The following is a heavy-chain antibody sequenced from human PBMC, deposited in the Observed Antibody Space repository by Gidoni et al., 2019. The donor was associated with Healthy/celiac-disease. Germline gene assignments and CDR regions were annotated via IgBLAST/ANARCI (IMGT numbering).Heavy chain of an antibody. Sequence: QVQLVESGGGVVQPGRSLRLSCAASGFTFSSYGMHWVRQAPGKGLEWVAVIWYDGSNKYYADSVKGRFTISRDNSKNTLYLQMNSLRAEDTAVYYCARDGGGYCSGGSCHYYYYYGMDVWGQGTTVTVSS. V-gene: IGHV3-33*01. CDR2: IWYDGSNK. J-gene: IGHJ6*02. CDR3: ARDGGGYCSGGSCHYYYYYGMDV. CDR1: GFTFSSYG. D-gene: IGHD2-15*01.